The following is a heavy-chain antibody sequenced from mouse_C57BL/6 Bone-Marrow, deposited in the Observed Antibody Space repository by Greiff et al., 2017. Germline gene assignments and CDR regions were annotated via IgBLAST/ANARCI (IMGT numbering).Heavy chain of an antibody. V-gene: IGHV1-64*01. D-gene: IGHD1-1*01. Sequence: QVQLQQPGAELVKPGASVKLSCKASGYTFTSYWMHWVKQRPGQGLEWIGMIHPNSGSTNYNEKFKSKATLTVDKSSSTAYMQLSSLTSEDSAVYYCARSTTVVATSDYWGQGTTRTVSS. CDR2: IHPNSGST. CDR1: GYTFTSYW. CDR3: ARSTTVVATSDY. J-gene: IGHJ2*01.